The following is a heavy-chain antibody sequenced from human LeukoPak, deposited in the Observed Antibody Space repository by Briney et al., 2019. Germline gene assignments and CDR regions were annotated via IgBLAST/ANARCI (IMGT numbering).Heavy chain of an antibody. V-gene: IGHV3-21*01. CDR2: ITRSSGNM. Sequence: GGSLRLSCAASGFTFSTYNMKWVRQAPGKGLEWVSSITRSSGNMYYADSVKGRFTISRDNAKNSLYLQMNSLRAEDTAVYYCARRGYTYGYDYWGQGTLVTVSS. CDR1: GFTFSTYN. J-gene: IGHJ4*02. CDR3: ARRGYTYGYDY. D-gene: IGHD5-18*01.